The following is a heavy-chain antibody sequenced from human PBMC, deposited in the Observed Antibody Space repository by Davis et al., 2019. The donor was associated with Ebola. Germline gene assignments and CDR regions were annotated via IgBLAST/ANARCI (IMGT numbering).Heavy chain of an antibody. V-gene: IGHV4-59*02. Sequence: PSETLSLTCTVSGGSVNNDFWSWIRQSPGKGLEWIGFISYTGTTNYNSSLKRRVTISVDTSKNQFSLKLSSVTAADTAIYYCARGGASSKYFDYWGQGSLVTVSS. CDR2: ISYTGTT. J-gene: IGHJ4*02. CDR1: GGSVNNDF. CDR3: ARGGASSKYFDY. D-gene: IGHD3-16*01.